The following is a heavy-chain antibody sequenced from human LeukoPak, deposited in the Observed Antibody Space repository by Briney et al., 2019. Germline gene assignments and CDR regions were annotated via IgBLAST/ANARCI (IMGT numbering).Heavy chain of an antibody. CDR1: GFTFSNYA. CDR3: ARDSPITMIVVVDPPNWFDP. D-gene: IGHD3-22*01. Sequence: PGTSLRLSCAASGFTFSNYAMHWVRQAPGKGLEWVAVISYDGSNKYYADSVKGRFTISRDNSKNTLYLQMNSLRAEDTAVYYCARDSPITMIVVVDPPNWFDPWGQGTLVTVSS. J-gene: IGHJ5*02. V-gene: IGHV3-30-3*01. CDR2: ISYDGSNK.